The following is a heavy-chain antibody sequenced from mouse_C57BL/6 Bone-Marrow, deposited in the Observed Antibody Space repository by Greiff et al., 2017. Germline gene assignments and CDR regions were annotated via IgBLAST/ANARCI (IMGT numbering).Heavy chain of an antibody. CDR2: IYPGDGDT. Sequence: VHLVESGPELVKPGASVKISCKASGYAFSSSWMNWVKQRPGKGLEWIGRIYPGDGDTNYNGKFKGKATLTADNSSSTAYMQLSSLTSEDSAVYFCARAPIYYYGSRYFDVWGTGTTVTVSS. CDR3: ARAPIYYYGSRYFDV. V-gene: IGHV1-82*01. CDR1: GYAFSSSW. D-gene: IGHD1-1*01. J-gene: IGHJ1*03.